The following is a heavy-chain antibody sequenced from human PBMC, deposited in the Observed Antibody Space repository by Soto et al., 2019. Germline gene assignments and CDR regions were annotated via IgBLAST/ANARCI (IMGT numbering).Heavy chain of an antibody. V-gene: IGHV3-23*01. J-gene: IGHJ5*01. CDR3: AKGYYDYVWGTWFDS. CDR1: GFTFSSYA. D-gene: IGHD3-16*01. CDR2: ISGGGSST. Sequence: GGSLRLSCAASGFTFSSYAMSWVRQAPGKGLEWVSGISGGGSSTYYADSVKARFTISRDNAKNTLYLQMKSLRAEDTAVYYCAKGYYDYVWGTWFDSWGQGTLVTVS.